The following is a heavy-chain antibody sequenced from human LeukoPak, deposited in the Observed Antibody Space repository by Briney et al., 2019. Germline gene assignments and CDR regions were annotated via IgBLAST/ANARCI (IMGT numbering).Heavy chain of an antibody. CDR3: ARGSGSYYNLIDY. CDR1: GGSISSYY. Sequence: PSETLSLTCTVSGGSISSYYWSWIRQPPGKGLEWIGEINHSGSTNYNPSLKSRVTISVDTSKNQFSLKLSSVTAADTAVYYCARGSGSYYNLIDYWGQGTLVTVSS. V-gene: IGHV4-34*01. J-gene: IGHJ4*02. D-gene: IGHD3-10*01. CDR2: INHSGST.